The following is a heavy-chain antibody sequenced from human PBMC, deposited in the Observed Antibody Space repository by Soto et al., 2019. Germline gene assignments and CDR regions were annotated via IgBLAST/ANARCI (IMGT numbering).Heavy chain of an antibody. J-gene: IGHJ6*02. CDR1: GYSFTSYW. D-gene: IGHD6-13*01. V-gene: IGHV5-51*01. CDR2: IYPGDSDT. CDR3: ARTAAAGKYYYGMDV. Sequence: PGESLKISCKGSGYSFTSYWIGWARQMPGKGLEWMGIIYPGDSDTRYSPSFQGQVTISADKSISTAYLQWSSLKASDIAMYYCARTAAAGKYYYGMDVSGQGTTVTVSS.